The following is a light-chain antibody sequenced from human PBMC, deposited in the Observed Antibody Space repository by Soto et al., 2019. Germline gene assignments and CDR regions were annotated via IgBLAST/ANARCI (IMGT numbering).Light chain of an antibody. CDR2: YAS. CDR3: QHYSNWPPT. Sequence: EVVMTQSPATLSVSPGERATLSSRASQNVHSNIAWYQQKPGQAPSLLISYASTRATGIPARFSGSGSGTEFTLTISSLQSEDFGVYYCQHYSNWPPTFGPGTKVEIK. V-gene: IGKV3-15*01. J-gene: IGKJ3*01. CDR1: QNVHSN.